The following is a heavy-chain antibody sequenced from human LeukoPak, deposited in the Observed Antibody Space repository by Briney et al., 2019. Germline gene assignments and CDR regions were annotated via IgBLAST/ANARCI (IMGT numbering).Heavy chain of an antibody. CDR1: GGTFSSYA. Sequence: ASVKVSCKASGGTFSSYAISWVRQAPGQGLEWMGWISAYNGNTNYVQKLQGRVTMTTDTSTSTAYMELRSLRSDDTAVYYCARVKQLDEDYGDYPHYFDYWGQGTLVTVSS. CDR2: ISAYNGNT. J-gene: IGHJ4*02. V-gene: IGHV1-18*01. CDR3: ARVKQLDEDYGDYPHYFDY. D-gene: IGHD4-17*01.